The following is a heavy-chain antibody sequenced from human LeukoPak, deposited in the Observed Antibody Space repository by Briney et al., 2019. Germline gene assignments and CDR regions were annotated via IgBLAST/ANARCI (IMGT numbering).Heavy chain of an antibody. Sequence: GGSLRLSCAASGFTFSSYGMHWVRQAPGKGLEWVAVISYDGNNKYYADSVKGRFTISRDNSKNTLYLQMNSLRAEDTAVYYCAKVDGDYYYYGMDVWGKGTTVTVSS. CDR1: GFTFSSYG. CDR2: ISYDGNNK. D-gene: IGHD4-17*01. CDR3: AKVDGDYYYYGMDV. V-gene: IGHV3-30*18. J-gene: IGHJ6*04.